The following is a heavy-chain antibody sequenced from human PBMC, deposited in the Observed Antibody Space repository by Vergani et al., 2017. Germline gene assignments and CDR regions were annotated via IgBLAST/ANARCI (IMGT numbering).Heavy chain of an antibody. J-gene: IGHJ4*02. D-gene: IGHD6-6*01. CDR1: GFTFNQYG. CDR2: TWYDGNNK. CDR3: ARSSIAARPWGFGFDY. Sequence: QVQLVESGGGVVQPGRSLRLSCAASGFTFNQYGMHWVRQAPGKGLEWVAVTWYDGNNKQYADSVKGRFIISRDNSKSTMYLQMNSLRDEDTGVYYCARSSIAARPWGFGFDYWGQGTLVTVSS. V-gene: IGHV3-33*01.